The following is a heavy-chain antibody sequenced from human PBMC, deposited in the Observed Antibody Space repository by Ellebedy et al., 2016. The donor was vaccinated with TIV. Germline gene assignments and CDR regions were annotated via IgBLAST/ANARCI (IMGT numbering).Heavy chain of an antibody. CDR2: TYYRSKWYN. D-gene: IGHD2-15*01. CDR3: ARVLSGQYCSGGSCYSGLDY. J-gene: IGHJ4*02. Sequence: SQTLSLTCAISGDSVSSNSAAWNWIRQSPSRGLEWLGRTYYRSKWYNDYAVSVKSRITINPDTSKNQFSLQLNSVTPEDTAVYYCARVLSGQYCSGGSCYSGLDYWGQGTLVTVSS. CDR1: GDSVSSNSAA. V-gene: IGHV6-1*01.